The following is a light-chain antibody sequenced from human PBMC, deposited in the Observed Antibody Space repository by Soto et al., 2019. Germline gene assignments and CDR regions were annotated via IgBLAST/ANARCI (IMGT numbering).Light chain of an antibody. J-gene: IGKJ1*01. CDR2: DAS. CDR1: QSISNH. V-gene: IGKV1-5*01. Sequence: DIQMTQSPSSLSASVEDRVIITCRASQSISNHLNWYQQKPGKAPKLLIYDASTLESGVPSRFSGSGSGTEFTLTISTLQPDDFATYYCQQYNTYSRTFGQGTKVDI. CDR3: QQYNTYSRT.